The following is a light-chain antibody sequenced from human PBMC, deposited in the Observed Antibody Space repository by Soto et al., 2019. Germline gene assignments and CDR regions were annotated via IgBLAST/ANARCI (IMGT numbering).Light chain of an antibody. J-gene: IGKJ5*01. CDR3: HQANSFPST. Sequence: DIQMTQSPSSVSASVGDRVTITCRASQGIRSWLAWYQQKPGTAPKLLIYAASTLQSGAPSRFSGSRTGTDFSLTISSLQPDDFATYYCHQANSFPSTFGQGTRLEIK. CDR1: QGIRSW. CDR2: AAS. V-gene: IGKV1-12*01.